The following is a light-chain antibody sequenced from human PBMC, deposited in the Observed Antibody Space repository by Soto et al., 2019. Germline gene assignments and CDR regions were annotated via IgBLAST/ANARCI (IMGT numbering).Light chain of an antibody. CDR2: DAS. Sequence: EIVLTQSPATLSLSPGERATLSCRASQSLSSYLAWYQQKPGQAPRLPIYDASNRATGIPARFSGSGSGTDFTLTISSLEPEDFAVYYCQQRSNWPLTFGGGTKVEIK. J-gene: IGKJ4*01. CDR1: QSLSSY. V-gene: IGKV3-11*01. CDR3: QQRSNWPLT.